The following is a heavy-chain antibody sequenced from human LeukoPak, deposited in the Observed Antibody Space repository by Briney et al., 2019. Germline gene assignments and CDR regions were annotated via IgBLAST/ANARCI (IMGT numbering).Heavy chain of an antibody. CDR2: IRSKAYGGTT. CDR1: GFTFGDYA. D-gene: IGHD3-22*01. CDR3: TRDNWYYYDSSGYPLYYFDY. V-gene: IGHV3-49*03. Sequence: GGSLRLSCTASGFTFGDYAMSWFRQAPGKGLEWVGFIRSKAYGGTTEYAASVKGRFTISRDDSKSIAYLQMNSLKTEDTAVYYCTRDNWYYYDSSGYPLYYFDYWGQGTLVTVSS. J-gene: IGHJ4*02.